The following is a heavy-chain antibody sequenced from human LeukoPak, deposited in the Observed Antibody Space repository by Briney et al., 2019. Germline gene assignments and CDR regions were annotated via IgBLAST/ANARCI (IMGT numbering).Heavy chain of an antibody. Sequence: SETLSLTCNVSDGSISGYYWHWIRQSPRKGLEWLGYIYYSGRTKSNPSLKSRVTMSVDTSNNRFSLNLSSVTAADTALYYCAREGKGSNWPDGAFDIWGQGTTVIVSS. CDR3: AREGKGSNWPDGAFDI. V-gene: IGHV4-59*01. CDR1: DGSISGYY. J-gene: IGHJ3*02. CDR2: IYYSGRT. D-gene: IGHD6-13*01.